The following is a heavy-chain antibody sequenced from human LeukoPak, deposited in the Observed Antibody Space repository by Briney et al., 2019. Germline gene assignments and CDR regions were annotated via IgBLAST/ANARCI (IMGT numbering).Heavy chain of an antibody. CDR2: IYPSGST. Sequence: SETLSLTRTVSGHSISSGSYWGWIPHPPGKGLEWIGRIYPSGSTYYNPSLKSPVTISVDKSKNQFSLKLSSVNAAHTAVYYCARQTYYYDSSGYPDAFDIWGQGTMVTVSS. J-gene: IGHJ3*02. V-gene: IGHV4-38-2*02. CDR1: GHSISSGSY. CDR3: ARQTYYYDSSGYPDAFDI. D-gene: IGHD3-22*01.